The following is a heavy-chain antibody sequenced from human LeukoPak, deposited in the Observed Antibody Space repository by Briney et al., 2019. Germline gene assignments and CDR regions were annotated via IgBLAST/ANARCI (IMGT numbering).Heavy chain of an antibody. J-gene: IGHJ5*02. CDR3: ARENGGNSGVWYWFDP. V-gene: IGHV4-31*03. Sequence: SQTLSLTCSVSGGPIISGGYYWSWIRQHPAKGLEWIGNIYYTGSTYYNPSLKSRLTISVDTSKSQFSLKLRSVTAADTAIYYCARENGGNSGVWYWFDPWGQGTLVTVSS. CDR1: GGPIISGGYY. CDR2: IYYTGST. D-gene: IGHD4-23*01.